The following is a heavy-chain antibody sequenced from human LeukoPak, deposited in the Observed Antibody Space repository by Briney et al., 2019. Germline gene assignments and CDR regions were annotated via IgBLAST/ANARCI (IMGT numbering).Heavy chain of an antibody. CDR3: AKDQRRGIVVVVAGPNDY. CDR1: GFTLSSYG. D-gene: IGHD2-15*01. CDR2: ISYDGSNK. V-gene: IGHV3-30*18. J-gene: IGHJ4*02. Sequence: GGSLRLSCAASGFTLSSYGMHWFRQAPGKGLEWVAVISYDGSNKYYADSVKGRFTISRDNSKNTLYLQMNSLRAEDTAVYYCAKDQRRGIVVVVAGPNDYWGQGTLVTVSS.